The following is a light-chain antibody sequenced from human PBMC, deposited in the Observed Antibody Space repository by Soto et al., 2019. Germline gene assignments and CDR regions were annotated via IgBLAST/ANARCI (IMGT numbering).Light chain of an antibody. CDR3: GSYTTTTTWV. Sequence: QSVLTQPASVSGSPGQSITISCTGTNNDVGGYNFVSWYQQHPAKAPKLMIYEVTHRPSGVSNRFSGSKSGNTASLTISGLQAEDEADYYCGSYTTTTTWVFGGGTKLTVL. CDR2: EVT. J-gene: IGLJ3*02. V-gene: IGLV2-14*01. CDR1: NNDVGGYNF.